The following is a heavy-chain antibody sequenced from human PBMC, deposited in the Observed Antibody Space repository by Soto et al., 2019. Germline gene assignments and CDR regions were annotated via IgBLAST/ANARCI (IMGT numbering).Heavy chain of an antibody. CDR2: INPNSGGT. CDR3: ARSXGGNFGIIIEGTNWFAP. CDR1: GYTFTGCY. D-gene: IGHD1-26*01. Sequence: ASVKVSCKASGYTFTGCYMHWVRQAPGQGLEWMGWINPNSGGTNYAQKFQGRVTMTRDTSISTAYMEVSSLTSEDTAMYYCARSXGGNFGIIIEGTNWFAPWGQGTLVTVSS. V-gene: IGHV1-2*02. J-gene: IGHJ5*02.